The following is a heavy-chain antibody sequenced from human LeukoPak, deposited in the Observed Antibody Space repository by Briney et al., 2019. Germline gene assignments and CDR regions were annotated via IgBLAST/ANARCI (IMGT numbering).Heavy chain of an antibody. CDR3: ARDPEGDDYDMDV. CDR1: RLSISFYW. CDR2: ISQEGTEK. Sequence: GGSLRLSCAASRLSISFYWMRWVRQVPGKGLEWVANISQEGTEKNYVDSVKGRFTISRDNAKNSVYLQMNSLRDEDTAVYYCARDPEGDDYDMDVWGQGTTDTVSS. V-gene: IGHV3-7*04. D-gene: IGHD3-16*01. J-gene: IGHJ6*02.